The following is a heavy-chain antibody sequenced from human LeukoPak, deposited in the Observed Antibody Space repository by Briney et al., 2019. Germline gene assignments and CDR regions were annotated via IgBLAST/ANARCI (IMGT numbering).Heavy chain of an antibody. Sequence: ASVKVSCKASGYTFPSYFMHWVRQAPGQGLEWMGIINPTGGSTTYAQKFQGRVTMTRDTSTSTVYMELSSLGSDDTAVYYCARSLDSYGRDAFDIWGQGTMVTVSS. V-gene: IGHV1-46*01. CDR2: INPTGGST. CDR1: GYTFPSYF. CDR3: ARSLDSYGRDAFDI. J-gene: IGHJ3*02. D-gene: IGHD3-22*01.